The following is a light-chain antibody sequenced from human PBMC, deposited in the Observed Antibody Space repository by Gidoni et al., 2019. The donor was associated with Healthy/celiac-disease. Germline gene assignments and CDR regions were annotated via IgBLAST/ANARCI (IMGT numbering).Light chain of an antibody. Sequence: VMNQFVPFLPVTPGEPASISCRSSQSLLHSNGYNYLDWYLRKPGQSPQLLIYLGSKRASEVPDRYRGSGSGTDFTLKISRVEGENVGVYYCMQALQTPCTFGQGTKLEIK. J-gene: IGKJ2*02. V-gene: IGKV2-28*01. CDR1: QSLLHSNGYNY. CDR2: LGS. CDR3: MQALQTPCT.